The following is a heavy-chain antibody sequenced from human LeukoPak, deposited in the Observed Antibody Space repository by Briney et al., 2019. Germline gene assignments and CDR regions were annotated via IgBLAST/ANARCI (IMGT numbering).Heavy chain of an antibody. V-gene: IGHV3-30*02. CDR2: IRYDGSNK. Sequence: GGSLRLSCAASGLTFSSYGMHWVRQAPGKGLEWVAFIRYDGSNKYYADSVKGRFTISRDNSKNTLYLQMNSLRAEDTAVYYCAKSSGTDYYGSGSYPDYWGQGTLVTVSS. J-gene: IGHJ4*02. CDR1: GLTFSSYG. CDR3: AKSSGTDYYGSGSYPDY. D-gene: IGHD3-10*01.